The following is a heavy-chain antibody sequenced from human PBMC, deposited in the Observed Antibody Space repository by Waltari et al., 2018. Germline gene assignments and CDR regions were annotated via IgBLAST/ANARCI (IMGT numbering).Heavy chain of an antibody. Sequence: EVQLVESGGGLVQPGGSLRLSCAASGFTFSSYSMNWVRQAPGKGLWCVSYISISSSTIYYADSVNVRFTISRDNAKNSLYLQMNSLRAEYTSVYYCASECLVSTYCVCKYYCCYGTLVSFSS. V-gene: IGHV3-48*01. CDR2: ISISSSTI. J-gene: IGHJ4*01. CDR3: ASECLVSTYCVCKYY. CDR1: GFTFSSYS. D-gene: IGHD2-8*01.